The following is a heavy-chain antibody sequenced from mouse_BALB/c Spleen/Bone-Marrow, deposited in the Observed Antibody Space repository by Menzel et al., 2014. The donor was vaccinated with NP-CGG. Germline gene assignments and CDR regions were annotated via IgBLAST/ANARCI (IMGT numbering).Heavy chain of an antibody. CDR1: GFNIKDTY. D-gene: IGHD1-1*01. CDR3: ARYYYGSSYAMDY. V-gene: IGHV14-3*02. CDR2: IDPANGNT. Sequence: VQLQQSGAELVKPGASVKLSCTASGFNIKDTYMHWVKQRPEQGLEWIGRIDPANGNTKYDPKFQGKATITADTSSNTAYLQLSSLTSEDTAVYYCARYYYGSSYAMDYWGQGTSVPDSS. J-gene: IGHJ4*01.